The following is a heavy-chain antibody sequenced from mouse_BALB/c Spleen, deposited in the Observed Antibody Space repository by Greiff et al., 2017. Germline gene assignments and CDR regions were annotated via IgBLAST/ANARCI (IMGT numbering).Heavy chain of an antibody. Sequence: EVHLVESGGGLVKPGGSLKLSCAASGFTFSSYAMSWVRQTPEKRLEWVASISSGGSTYYPDSVKGRFTISRDNARNILYLQMSSLRSEDTAMYYCARVRDGYFFDYWGQGTTLTVSS. CDR1: GFTFSSYA. CDR3: ARVRDGYFFDY. J-gene: IGHJ2*01. D-gene: IGHD2-3*01. V-gene: IGHV5-6-5*01. CDR2: ISSGGST.